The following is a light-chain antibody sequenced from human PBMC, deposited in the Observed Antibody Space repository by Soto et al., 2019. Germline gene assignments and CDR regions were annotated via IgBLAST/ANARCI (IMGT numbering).Light chain of an antibody. CDR3: QQYGSSPLT. Sequence: EIVLTQSPGTLSLSPGERATLSCRASQSVSSSYLAWYQQKPGQAPRLLIYGASSRATGIPDRFSGSGSGTDFTLTISRLEPEDVAVYYCQQYGSSPLTFGGGPKVDIK. J-gene: IGKJ4*02. CDR2: GAS. V-gene: IGKV3-20*01. CDR1: QSVSSSY.